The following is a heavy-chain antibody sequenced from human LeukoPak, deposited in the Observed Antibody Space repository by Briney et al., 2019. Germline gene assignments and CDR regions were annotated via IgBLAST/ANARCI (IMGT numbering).Heavy chain of an antibody. V-gene: IGHV1-18*04. D-gene: IGHD3-10*01. CDR2: ISAYNGNT. CDR3: ESHYGSGSYPEYFQH. Sequence: ASVKLSCKASGYTFTSYGISWVRQAPGQGLEWMGWISAYNGNTNYAQKLQGRVNMTTDTSASTAYMELRSLGSDDTVVYYCESHYGSGSYPEYFQHWGQGTLVTVSS. CDR1: GYTFTSYG. J-gene: IGHJ1*01.